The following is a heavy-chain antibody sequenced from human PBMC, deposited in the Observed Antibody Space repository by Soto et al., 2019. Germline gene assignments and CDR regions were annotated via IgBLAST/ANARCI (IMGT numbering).Heavy chain of an antibody. J-gene: IGHJ2*01. CDR2: INTKFGST. Sequence: QVQLVQSGAELKTPGSSVKVSCEASGGSFSKKAISWVRQAPGQGPEWMGGINTKFGSTNYAQKCQGRISITADESTNTVYMSLSSLTSEDTAVYYCARGASSGFEYWYFDLWGRGTLVSVSS. CDR3: ARGASSGFEYWYFDL. V-gene: IGHV1-69*01. CDR1: GGSFSKKA. D-gene: IGHD5-12*01.